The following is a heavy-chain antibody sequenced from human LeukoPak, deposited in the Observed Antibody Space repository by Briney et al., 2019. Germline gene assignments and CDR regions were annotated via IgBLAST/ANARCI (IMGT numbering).Heavy chain of an antibody. CDR1: GFTFSSYE. D-gene: IGHD6-19*01. CDR2: ISSSGTII. J-gene: IGHJ2*01. V-gene: IGHV3-48*03. CDR3: VSTVDYWYFDL. Sequence: GGSLRLSCTASGFTFSSYEMNWVRQAPGKGLEWVSHISSSGTIIYYADSVKGRFTISRDNAKNTLYLQINSLRAEDTAVYYCVSTVDYWYFDLWGRGTLVTVSS.